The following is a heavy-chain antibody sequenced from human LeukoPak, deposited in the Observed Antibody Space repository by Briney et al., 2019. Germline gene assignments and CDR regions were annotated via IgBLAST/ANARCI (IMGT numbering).Heavy chain of an antibody. J-gene: IGHJ4*02. Sequence: SGPTLVKPTQTLTPSCTFSGLSLRTSGGGGRWRRQPLGKAVERLALVYWKDDKLYSPSLKSRLTITKDTSKYQVVLTMTNMDPVDTATYYCAHRRGHYDFWSGYSYYFDYWGQGTLVTVSS. D-gene: IGHD3-3*01. V-gene: IGHV2-5*01. CDR2: VYWKDDK. CDR1: GLSLRTSGGG. CDR3: AHRRGHYDFWSGYSYYFDY.